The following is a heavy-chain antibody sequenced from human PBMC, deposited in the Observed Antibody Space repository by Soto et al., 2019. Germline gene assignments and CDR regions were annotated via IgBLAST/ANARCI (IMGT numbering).Heavy chain of an antibody. V-gene: IGHV4-39*01. D-gene: IGHD3-3*01. Sequence: SETLSLTCTVSGGSISSSSYYWGWIRQPPGKGLEWIGSIYYSGSTYYNPSLKSRVTISVDTSKNQFSLKLSSVTAADTAVYFCARRGYDFWSGYLDYWGQGTLVTVSS. J-gene: IGHJ4*02. CDR1: GGSISSSSYY. CDR3: ARRGYDFWSGYLDY. CDR2: IYYSGST.